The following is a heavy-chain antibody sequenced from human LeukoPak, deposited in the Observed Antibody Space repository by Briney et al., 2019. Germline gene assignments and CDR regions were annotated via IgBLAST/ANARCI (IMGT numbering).Heavy chain of an antibody. CDR3: ARSGQQLSPATWFDP. CDR1: GGSISSYY. D-gene: IGHD6-13*01. CDR2: IYYSGST. Sequence: KPSETLSLTCTVSGGSISSYYWSWIRQPPGRGLEWIGYIYYSGSTNYNPSLKSRVTISVDTSKNQFSLKLSSVTAADTAVYYCARSGQQLSPATWFDPWGQGTLVTVSS. J-gene: IGHJ5*02. V-gene: IGHV4-59*01.